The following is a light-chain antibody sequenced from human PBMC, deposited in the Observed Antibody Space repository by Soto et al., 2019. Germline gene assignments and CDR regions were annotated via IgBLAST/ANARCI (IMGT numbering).Light chain of an antibody. J-gene: IGKJ1*01. CDR1: QSVSSSY. V-gene: IGKV3-20*01. CDR2: GAS. CDR3: QQYGSSPT. Sequence: EIVLPQSPGTLSLSPGERATLPCRASQSVSSSYLAWYQQKPGQAPRLLIYGASSRATGIPDRFSGSGSGTDFTLTISRLEPEDFAVYYCQQYGSSPTFGQGTKVDIK.